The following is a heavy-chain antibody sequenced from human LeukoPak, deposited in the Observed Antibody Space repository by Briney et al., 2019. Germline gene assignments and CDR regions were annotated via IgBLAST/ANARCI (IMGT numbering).Heavy chain of an antibody. CDR3: VGADYDILTGYYIDY. CDR1: GWTFSRFE. J-gene: IGHJ4*02. D-gene: IGHD3-9*01. V-gene: IGHV3-48*03. CDR2: ISSSGDTL. Sequence: GSLRLSCAASGWTFSRFEMHWVRQAPGKGLEWVSYISSSGDTLYYANSMKGQFTISRDNAKNSLYLQMNSLRAEDTAVYYCVGADYDILTGYYIDYWGQGTLVTVSS.